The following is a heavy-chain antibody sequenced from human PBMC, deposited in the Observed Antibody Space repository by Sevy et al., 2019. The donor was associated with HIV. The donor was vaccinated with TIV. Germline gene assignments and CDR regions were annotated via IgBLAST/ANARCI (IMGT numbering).Heavy chain of an antibody. Sequence: ASVKVSCKASGYTFTAYYIHWVRQAPGQGLEWMGWINPNSGGTYFAKKFQDSVTLTTDTSVNTAYMELRSLRFDDTAVYYCARMGAYYDSSGYYPLKFWGQGTLVTVSS. D-gene: IGHD3-22*01. J-gene: IGHJ4*02. V-gene: IGHV1-2*02. CDR1: GYTFTAYY. CDR2: INPNSGGT. CDR3: ARMGAYYDSSGYYPLKF.